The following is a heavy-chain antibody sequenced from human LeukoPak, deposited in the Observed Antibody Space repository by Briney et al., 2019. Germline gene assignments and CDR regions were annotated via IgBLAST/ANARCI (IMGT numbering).Heavy chain of an antibody. CDR1: GGSISSGDYY. V-gene: IGHV4-30-4*08. Sequence: SQTLSLTCTVSGGSISSGDYYWSWIRQPPGKGLEWIGYIYYSGSTYYNPSLKSRVTISVDTSKNQFSLKLSSVTAADTAVYYCARGVPYYDFWSGYYRGRFDYWGQGTLVTVSS. CDR3: ARGVPYYDFWSGYYRGRFDY. J-gene: IGHJ4*02. CDR2: IYYSGST. D-gene: IGHD3-3*01.